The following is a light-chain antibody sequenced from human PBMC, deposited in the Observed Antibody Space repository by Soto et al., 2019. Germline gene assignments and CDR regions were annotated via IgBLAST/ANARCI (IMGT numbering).Light chain of an antibody. CDR2: DSS. CDR1: QSVSSY. V-gene: IGKV3-11*01. J-gene: IGKJ1*01. CDR3: QQRSNWPRT. Sequence: LTQSPATLSVSPGERATLSCRASQSVSSYLAWYQQKPGQAPRLLIYDSSNRATGIPARFSGSGSGTDFTLTISSLEPEDFAVYYCQQRSNWPRTFGQGTKVDIK.